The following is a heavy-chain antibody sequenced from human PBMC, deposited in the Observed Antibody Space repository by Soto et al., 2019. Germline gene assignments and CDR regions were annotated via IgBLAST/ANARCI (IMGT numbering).Heavy chain of an antibody. CDR2: IYYSGST. CDR1: GGSISSYY. Sequence: LSLTCTVSGGSISSYYWSWIRQPPGKGLEWIGYIYYSGSTNYNPSLKSRVTISVDTSKNQFSLKLSSVTAADTAVYYCATTNIRTTTADYWGQGTLVTVSS. CDR3: ATTNIRTTTADY. J-gene: IGHJ4*02. D-gene: IGHD1-7*01. V-gene: IGHV4-59*01.